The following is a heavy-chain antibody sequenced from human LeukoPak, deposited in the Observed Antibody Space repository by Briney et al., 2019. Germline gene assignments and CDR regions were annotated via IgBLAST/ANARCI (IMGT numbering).Heavy chain of an antibody. V-gene: IGHV3-13*01. CDR3: ARARDSSWDY. Sequence: GGSLRLSCAASGFTFSSYDMHWVRQATGKGLEWVSAIGTAGDTYYPGSVKGRFTISRDDAKNSLYLQMNSLRAEDTAVYYCARARDSSWDYWGQGTLVTVSS. CDR2: IGTAGDT. CDR1: GFTFSSYD. J-gene: IGHJ4*02. D-gene: IGHD6-13*01.